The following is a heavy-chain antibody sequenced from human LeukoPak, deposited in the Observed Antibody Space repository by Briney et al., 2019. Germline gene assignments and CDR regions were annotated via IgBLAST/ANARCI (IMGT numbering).Heavy chain of an antibody. V-gene: IGHV3-21*06. J-gene: IGHJ4*02. Sequence: GGSLRLSCAASGFTFNTYSINWVRQAPGEGLEWVSSISGSRTYIFYADSVKGRFTISRDNAKNSLYLQMNSLRAEDTAVYYCARWGFSYGSDYWGQGTLVTVSS. CDR3: ARWGFSYGSDY. D-gene: IGHD5-18*01. CDR2: ISGSRTYI. CDR1: GFTFNTYS.